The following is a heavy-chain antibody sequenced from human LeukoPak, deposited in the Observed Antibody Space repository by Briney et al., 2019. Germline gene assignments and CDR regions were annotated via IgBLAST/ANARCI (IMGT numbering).Heavy chain of an antibody. CDR3: ARGPYYYDSSGYRGDFQH. V-gene: IGHV3-30-3*01. Sequence: GGSLRLSCAASGFTFSSYAMHWVRRAPGKGLEWVAVISYDGSNKYYADSVKGRFTISRDNSKNTLYLQMNSLRAEDTAVYYCARGPYYYDSSGYRGDFQHWGQGTLVTVSS. D-gene: IGHD3-22*01. CDR2: ISYDGSNK. CDR1: GFTFSSYA. J-gene: IGHJ1*01.